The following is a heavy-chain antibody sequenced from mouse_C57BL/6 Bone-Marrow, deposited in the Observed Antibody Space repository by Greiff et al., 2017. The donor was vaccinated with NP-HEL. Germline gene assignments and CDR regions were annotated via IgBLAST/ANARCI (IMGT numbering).Heavy chain of an antibody. CDR3: ARKRGTLYYFDY. J-gene: IGHJ2*01. D-gene: IGHD3-3*01. Sequence: VQLQQSGPELVKPGASVKISCKASGYSFTGYYMNWVKQSPEKSLEWIGEINPSPVGTTYNQNFKAKATLTVDKSSSTAYMQLKSLTSEDSAVYYCARKRGTLYYFDYWGQGTTLTVSS. CDR2: INPSPVGT. V-gene: IGHV1-42*01. CDR1: GYSFTGYY.